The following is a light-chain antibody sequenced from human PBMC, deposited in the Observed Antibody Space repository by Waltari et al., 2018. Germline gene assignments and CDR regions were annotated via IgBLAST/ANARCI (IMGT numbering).Light chain of an antibody. V-gene: IGLV1-40*01. CDR2: GSS. J-gene: IGLJ3*02. CDR3: QSYDTSLSVV. CDR1: GSNIGAGYD. Sequence: QSVLTQPPSVSGAPGQRVTISCTGSGSNIGAGYDVHWYQHLPRAAPKLPIYGSSSRPVGVPDRFFGSTAGTSASLAITGLQAEDEGDYYCQSYDTSLSVVFGGGTKLTVL.